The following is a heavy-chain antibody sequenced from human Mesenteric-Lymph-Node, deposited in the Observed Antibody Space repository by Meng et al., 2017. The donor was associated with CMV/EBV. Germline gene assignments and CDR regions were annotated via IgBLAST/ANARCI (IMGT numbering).Heavy chain of an antibody. J-gene: IGHJ6*02. V-gene: IGHV3-53*01. CDR2: IYSAGTT. D-gene: IGHD2-21*01. CDR1: GLTVSNSY. CDR3: ARPSIPSYYYGMDV. Sequence: GGSLRLSCAASGLTVSNSYMNWVRQAPGKGLEWVSVIYSAGTTFYADSVKGRLTVSRDISRNMVFLQMNSLRVEDTAIYYCARPSIPSYYYGMDVWGQGTTVTVSS.